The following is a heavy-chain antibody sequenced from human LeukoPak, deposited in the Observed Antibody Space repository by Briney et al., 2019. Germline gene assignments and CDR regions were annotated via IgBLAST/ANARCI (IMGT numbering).Heavy chain of an antibody. D-gene: IGHD3-10*01. CDR1: GFTFCNYP. Sequence: GGSLRLSCSASGFTFCNYPVSRVRQAPGKGLEWVSSILSSCAGTYYADSVKGRFTISRDNSKNKVYLQMNSLRAEDTAVYYCAREGVRGSGTYYNVKDYWGQGSLVTVSS. CDR3: AREGVRGSGTYYNVKDY. J-gene: IGHJ4*02. CDR2: ILSSCAGT. V-gene: IGHV3-23*01.